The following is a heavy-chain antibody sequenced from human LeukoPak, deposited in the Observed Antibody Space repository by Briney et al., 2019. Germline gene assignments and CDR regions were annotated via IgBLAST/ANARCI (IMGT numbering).Heavy chain of an antibody. CDR1: GFTFRSYA. J-gene: IGHJ4*02. CDR2: ITDSGTNT. D-gene: IGHD3-22*01. V-gene: IGHV3-23*01. CDR3: AKRGVVIRVILVGFHKEANYFDS. Sequence: GGSLRLSCAVSGFTFRSYAMNWVRQAPGKGLEWVSVITDSGTNTYYGDSVKGRFTVPRDNSKNTISLQMNSLSAEDTAVYFCAKRGVVIRVILVGFHKEANYFDSWGQGALVTVSS.